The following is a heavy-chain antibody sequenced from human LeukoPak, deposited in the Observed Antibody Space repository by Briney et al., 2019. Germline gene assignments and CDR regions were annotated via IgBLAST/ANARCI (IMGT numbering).Heavy chain of an antibody. CDR2: IIPIFGTA. CDR1: LGTLSSYA. D-gene: IGHD6-13*01. V-gene: IGHV1-69*06. Sequence: SVKVSCKASLGTLSSYAISWVRQAPGQGLEWMGGIIPIFGTANYAQKFQGRVTITADKSTSTAYMELSSLRSEDTAVYYCARAADSSSYEIGVNWFDPWGQGTLVTVSS. CDR3: ARAADSSSYEIGVNWFDP. J-gene: IGHJ5*02.